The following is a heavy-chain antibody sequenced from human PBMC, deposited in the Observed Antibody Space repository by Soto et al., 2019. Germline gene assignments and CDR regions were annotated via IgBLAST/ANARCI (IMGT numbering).Heavy chain of an antibody. CDR2: IYSGATT. CDR1: GFTVSSNY. V-gene: IGHV3-53*01. CDR3: ARDLRTLYGMDV. J-gene: IGHJ6*02. Sequence: EVQLVESGGGLIQPGGSLRLSCAASGFTVSSNYMSWVRQAPGKGLEWVSVIYSGATTYYADSVKGRFTISRDHSKNTLYLQMNSLRAEDTAVYYCARDLRTLYGMDVWGQGTTVTVSS.